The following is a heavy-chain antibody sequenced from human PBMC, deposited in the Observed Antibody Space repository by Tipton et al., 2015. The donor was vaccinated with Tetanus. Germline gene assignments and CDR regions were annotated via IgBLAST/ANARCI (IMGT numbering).Heavy chain of an antibody. J-gene: IGHJ3*02. D-gene: IGHD3-10*01. CDR2: VHPRGST. V-gene: IGHV4-34*01. CDR3: ARWGDASGSTNLYAFDI. Sequence: GLVKPSETLSLTCSVSGASIRSYYWNWIRQVPGKGLEWIGEVHPRGSTNYNPSLKSRVTISLDTSKTHFYLNLSSVTAADTAVYYCARWGDASGSTNLYAFDIWGQGTMVSVSS. CDR1: GASIRSYY.